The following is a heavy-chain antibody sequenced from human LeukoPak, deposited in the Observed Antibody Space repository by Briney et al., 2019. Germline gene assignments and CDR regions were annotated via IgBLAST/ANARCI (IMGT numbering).Heavy chain of an antibody. Sequence: ASVKVSCKASGYTFTGYYMHWVRQAPGQGLEWMGWINPNSGGTNYAQKFQGRVTMTRDTSISTASMELSRLRSDDTAVYYCARVNCSGGSCYSGYWGQGTLVTVSS. CDR2: INPNSGGT. J-gene: IGHJ4*02. CDR3: ARVNCSGGSCYSGY. CDR1: GYTFTGYY. V-gene: IGHV1-2*02. D-gene: IGHD2-15*01.